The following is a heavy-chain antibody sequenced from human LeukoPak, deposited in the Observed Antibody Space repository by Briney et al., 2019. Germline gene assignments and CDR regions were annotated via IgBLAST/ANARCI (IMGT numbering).Heavy chain of an antibody. Sequence: PGGSLRLSCAASGFTFGNYVMGWVRQPPGEGLEWVSAISGSGGSTYYADSVKGRFTISRDNSKNTLYLQMNSLRAEDTAVYYCAKDGKLDYWGQGTLVTVSS. J-gene: IGHJ4*02. V-gene: IGHV3-23*01. CDR1: GFTFGNYV. CDR2: ISGSGGST. CDR3: AKDGKLDY.